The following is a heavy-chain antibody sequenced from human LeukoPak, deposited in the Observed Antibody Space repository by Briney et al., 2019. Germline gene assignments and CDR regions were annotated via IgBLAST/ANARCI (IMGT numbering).Heavy chain of an antibody. D-gene: IGHD5-24*01. Sequence: GGSLRLSCSASGFIFSSYAVSWVRQVPGKGLQWVSAIGADGGSTHYADSVKGRFTISRDNSKNTLYLQMNNLRAEDTAVYYCAKARDGYNYPYYYGMDVWGQGTTVTVSS. V-gene: IGHV3-23*01. CDR3: AKARDGYNYPYYYGMDV. J-gene: IGHJ6*02. CDR1: GFIFSSYA. CDR2: IGADGGST.